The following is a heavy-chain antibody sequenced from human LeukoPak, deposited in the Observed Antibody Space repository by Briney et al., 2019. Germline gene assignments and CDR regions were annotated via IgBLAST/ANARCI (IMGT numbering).Heavy chain of an antibody. Sequence: QPGGSLRLSCAASGFTFSSYAMSWVRQAPGKGLEWVSAISGSGGSTYYADSVKGRFTFSRDNSKNTLYLQMNSLRAEDAAVYYCAKGHGDSSGWYAPYYYYGMDVWGQGTTVTVSS. V-gene: IGHV3-23*01. CDR2: ISGSGGST. D-gene: IGHD6-19*01. J-gene: IGHJ6*02. CDR3: AKGHGDSSGWYAPYYYYGMDV. CDR1: GFTFSSYA.